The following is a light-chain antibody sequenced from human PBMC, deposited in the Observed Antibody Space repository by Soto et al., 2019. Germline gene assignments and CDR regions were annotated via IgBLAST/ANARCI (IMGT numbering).Light chain of an antibody. CDR2: AAS. CDR1: QSVSSYY. J-gene: IGKJ1*01. Sequence: EIVLTQSPGTLSLSPGERATLSCRASQSVSSYYLAWYQQKPGQAPRLLIYAASSMATGIPDSFSGGGSGTDFTLTISRLEPEDFAVYYCQQCGSSPWTVGQGTKVEIK. CDR3: QQCGSSPWT. V-gene: IGKV3-20*01.